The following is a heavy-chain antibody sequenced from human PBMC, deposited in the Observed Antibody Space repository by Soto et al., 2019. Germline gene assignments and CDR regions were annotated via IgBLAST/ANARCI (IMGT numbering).Heavy chain of an antibody. Sequence: PSETLSLTCTVSGGSISSYYWTWIRQPPGKGLDWIGYVHYSGSTNYNPSLKSRVTISVDTSKNHFSLKLSSVSAADTAVYYCARDSTYRGAFDIWGQGTMVTVSS. D-gene: IGHD3-16*02. J-gene: IGHJ3*02. CDR3: ARDSTYRGAFDI. CDR1: GGSISSYY. V-gene: IGHV4-59*01. CDR2: VHYSGST.